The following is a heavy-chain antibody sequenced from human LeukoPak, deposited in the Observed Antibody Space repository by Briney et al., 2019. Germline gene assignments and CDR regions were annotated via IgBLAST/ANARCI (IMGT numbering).Heavy chain of an antibody. V-gene: IGHV3-48*03. Sequence: GGSLRLSCVASGFTFSSYEMNWVRQAPGKGLEWVSYISSSGSTIYYVDSVKGRFTISRDNAKNSLYLQMNSLRAEDTAVHYCARSGMVQGARAFDIWGQGTMVTVSS. J-gene: IGHJ3*02. CDR2: ISSSGSTI. CDR3: ARSGMVQGARAFDI. D-gene: IGHD3-10*01. CDR1: GFTFSSYE.